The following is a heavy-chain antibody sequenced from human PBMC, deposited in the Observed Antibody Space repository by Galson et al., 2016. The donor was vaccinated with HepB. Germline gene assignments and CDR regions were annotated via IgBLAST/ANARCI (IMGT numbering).Heavy chain of an antibody. CDR2: VFWAGDK. J-gene: IGHJ4*02. V-gene: IGHV2-5*02. CDR3: AHRQQHLGQNDYNNYGFDY. D-gene: IGHD4-11*01. Sequence: PALVKPTQTLTLTCSFSGFSLTNTGVGVGWIRQPPGKALEWLALVFWAGDKHYSPSLESRLTITKDTSKNQVVLTMTNMDPVDTATYYCAHRQQHLGQNDYNNYGFDYWGQGTLVTVSS. CDR1: GFSLTNTGVG.